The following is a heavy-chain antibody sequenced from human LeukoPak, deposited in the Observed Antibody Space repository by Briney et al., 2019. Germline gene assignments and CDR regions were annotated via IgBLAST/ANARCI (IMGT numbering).Heavy chain of an antibody. V-gene: IGHV1-8*01. Sequence: ASVNVSCKASGYTFTSYDINWVRQATGQALEWMGWMNPNSGNTGYAQKFQGRVTITRDESTTTAYMELRSLRSEDTAVYYCARLYCGGDCYNYYYYYMDVWGKGTTVTVSS. CDR3: ARLYCGGDCYNYYYYYMDV. D-gene: IGHD2-21*02. CDR2: MNPNSGNT. CDR1: GYTFTSYD. J-gene: IGHJ6*03.